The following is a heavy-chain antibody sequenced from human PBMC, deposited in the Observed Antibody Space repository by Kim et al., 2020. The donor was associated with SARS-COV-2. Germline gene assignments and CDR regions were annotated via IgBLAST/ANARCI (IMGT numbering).Heavy chain of an antibody. CDR2: IYYSGST. CDR3: ANRQVGFYGMDV. D-gene: IGHD3-10*01. J-gene: IGHJ6*02. Sequence: SETLSLTCTVSGGSISSGGYYWSWIRQHPGKGLEWIGYIYYSGSTYYNPSLKSRVTISVDTSKNQFSLKLSSVTAADTAVYYCANRQVGFYGMDVWGQGTTVTVSS. V-gene: IGHV4-31*03. CDR1: GGSISSGGYY.